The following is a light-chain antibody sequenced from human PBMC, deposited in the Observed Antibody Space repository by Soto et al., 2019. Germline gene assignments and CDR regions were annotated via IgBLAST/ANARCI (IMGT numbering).Light chain of an antibody. CDR1: QNVGRNY. J-gene: IGKJ2*01. Sequence: EIVLTQSPGTLSLSPGERATLSCRASQNVGRNYVAWYHQKPGQAPRLLIFAASGRVTGIPDRFSGSGSGTDFTLTITRLEPEDFALYFCQQYGSSPPYTFGQGTTLEIK. CDR3: QQYGSSPPYT. CDR2: AAS. V-gene: IGKV3-20*01.